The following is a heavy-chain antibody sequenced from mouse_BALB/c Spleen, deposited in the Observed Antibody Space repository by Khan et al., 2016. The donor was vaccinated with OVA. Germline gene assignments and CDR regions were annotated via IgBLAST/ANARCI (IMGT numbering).Heavy chain of an antibody. CDR2: IWSDGFT. CDR1: GFSLTSYG. Sequence: QVQLQQSGPGLVAPSQSLSITCTVSGFSLTSYGVHWVRQPPGKGLEWLVVIWSDGFTTYNSALKSRLSISKDNSKSQIFLKMNSLQTDDTAMYXCARGIYYFGSRYMDYWGQGTSVTVSS. CDR3: ARGIYYFGSRYMDY. D-gene: IGHD1-1*01. V-gene: IGHV2-6*02. J-gene: IGHJ4*01.